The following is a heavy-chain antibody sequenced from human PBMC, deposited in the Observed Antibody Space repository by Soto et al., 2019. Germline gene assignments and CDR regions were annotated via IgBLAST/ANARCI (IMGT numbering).Heavy chain of an antibody. Sequence: PSETLSLTCTVSGGSISSYYWSWIRQPPGKGLEWIRYIYYSRSTNYNPSLKSRITISVDTSKNQFSLKLSSFTAADTAMYYCARRWGDYFDYWGQGTLVTVSS. V-gene: IGHV4-59*08. CDR3: ARRWGDYFDY. CDR1: GGSISSYY. CDR2: IYYSRST. D-gene: IGHD3-16*01. J-gene: IGHJ4*02.